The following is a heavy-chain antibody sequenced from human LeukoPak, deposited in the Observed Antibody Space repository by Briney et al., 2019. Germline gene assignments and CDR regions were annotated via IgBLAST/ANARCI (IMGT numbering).Heavy chain of an antibody. D-gene: IGHD4-11*01. CDR1: GFTFRCYG. J-gene: IGHJ4*02. CDR3: AKDAAANVDYPYYFDY. Sequence: GSLLLSCAASGFTFRCYGMSWVRRAPGKGLEWGSAIRGSGVTTYYSDSVKGRFTISRDNSRTTLYLLMNSLRAEDTAVYYCAKDAAANVDYPYYFDYWGQGALVTVSS. V-gene: IGHV3-23*01. CDR2: IRGSGVTT.